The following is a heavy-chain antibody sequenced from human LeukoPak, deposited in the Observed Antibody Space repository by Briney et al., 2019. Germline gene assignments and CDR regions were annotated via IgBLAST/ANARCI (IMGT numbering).Heavy chain of an antibody. Sequence: SVKVSYKPSGGTFTRYAIRWVRQAAGQGLEGMGGIIPIFGTANYAQKFQGRVTITADESTSTAYMELSSLRSEDTAVYYCASYGGVTYYFDYWGQGTLVTVSS. J-gene: IGHJ4*02. CDR1: GGTFTRYA. D-gene: IGHD4-23*01. CDR2: IIPIFGTA. CDR3: ASYGGVTYYFDY. V-gene: IGHV1-69*13.